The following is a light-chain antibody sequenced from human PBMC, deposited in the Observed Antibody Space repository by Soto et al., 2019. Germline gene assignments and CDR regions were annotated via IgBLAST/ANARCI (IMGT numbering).Light chain of an antibody. V-gene: IGKV1-8*01. Sequence: AIPMTQSPSSFPASTGDRVTITCRASQGISSYLAWYQQKPGKAPTLLIYAASTLQSGVPSRFSGSGSGTDFTLTISCLQSEDFATYYCQQYYSYPPWTFGQGTKVDIK. CDR1: QGISSY. CDR3: QQYYSYPPWT. CDR2: AAS. J-gene: IGKJ1*01.